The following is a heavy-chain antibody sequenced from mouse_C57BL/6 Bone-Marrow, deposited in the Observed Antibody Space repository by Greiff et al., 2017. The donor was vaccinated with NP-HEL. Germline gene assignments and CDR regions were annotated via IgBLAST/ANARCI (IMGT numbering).Heavy chain of an antibody. CDR2: IYPGSGNT. Sequence: VQLQQSGPELVKPGASVKISCKASGYSFTSYYIHWVKQRPGQGLEWIGWIYPGSGNTKYNEKFKGKATLTADTSSSTAYMQLSSLTSEDSAVYYCARRVDYDYHGGFAYWGQGTLVTVSA. CDR3: ARRVDYDYHGGFAY. J-gene: IGHJ3*01. D-gene: IGHD2-4*01. V-gene: IGHV1-66*01. CDR1: GYSFTSYY.